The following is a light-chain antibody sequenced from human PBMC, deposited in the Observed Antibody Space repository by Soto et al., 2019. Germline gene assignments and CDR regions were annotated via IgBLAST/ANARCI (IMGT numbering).Light chain of an antibody. Sequence: AIQMTQSPYSLSVSVGDRITITCRASQDIRNDVGWYQQKPGKAPKLLIYGTSNLQSGVPSRFSGSGSGTAFTLTISLQPEDFATYYCLQDYIYPSTFGQGTKLEIK. CDR2: GTS. V-gene: IGKV1-6*01. J-gene: IGKJ2*01. CDR3: LQDYIYPST. CDR1: QDIRND.